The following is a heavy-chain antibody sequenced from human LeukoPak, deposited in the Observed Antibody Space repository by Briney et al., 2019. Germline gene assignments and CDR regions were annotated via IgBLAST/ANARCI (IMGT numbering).Heavy chain of an antibody. CDR2: ISYDGSNK. CDR1: GFTFSSYA. V-gene: IGHV3-30*14. D-gene: IGHD3-3*01. CDR3: TTTPSDGKGPDWRGDYFDY. Sequence: GGSLRLSCAASGFTFSSYAMHWVRQAPGKGLEWVALISYDGSNKYYADSVKGRFTISRDSSKNTLYLQMNSLRAEDTAVYYCTTTPSDGKGPDWRGDYFDYWGQGTLVTVSS. J-gene: IGHJ4*02.